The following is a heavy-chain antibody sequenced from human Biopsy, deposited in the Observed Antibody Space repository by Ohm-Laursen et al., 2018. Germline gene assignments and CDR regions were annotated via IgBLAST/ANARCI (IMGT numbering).Heavy chain of an antibody. CDR3: VSFGTNWGLSY. V-gene: IGHV3-74*03. D-gene: IGHD7-27*01. CDR1: GFTFSRSV. CDR2: IHGDGRSA. J-gene: IGHJ4*02. Sequence: GSLRLSCAASGFTFSRSVMHWVRQAPGKGLMWVSRIHGDGRSATYAEPVKGRFTISRDNAKNTLFLQMNSLSTEDTAVYYCVSFGTNWGLSYWGQGILVTVAS.